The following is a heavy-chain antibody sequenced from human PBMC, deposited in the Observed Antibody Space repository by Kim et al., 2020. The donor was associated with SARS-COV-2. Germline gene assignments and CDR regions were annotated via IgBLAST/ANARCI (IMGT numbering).Heavy chain of an antibody. V-gene: IGHV4-59*09. D-gene: IGHD6-13*01. CDR2: GST. J-gene: IGHJ5*02. CDR3: VRGAAGFDP. Sequence: GSTHYNPSLKSRVIISVDTSKNQFSLRLTSVTTTDTAVYYCVRGAAGFDPWGQGTLVTVSS.